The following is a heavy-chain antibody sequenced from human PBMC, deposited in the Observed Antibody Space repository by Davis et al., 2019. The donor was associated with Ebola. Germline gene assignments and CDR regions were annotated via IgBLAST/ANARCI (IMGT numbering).Heavy chain of an antibody. V-gene: IGHV4-59*01. CDR2: VFYSGSA. CDR1: GASTSSYC. CDR3: ARLDYEISGYLYYYYGMDV. J-gene: IGHJ6*02. Sequence: MPSETLSLTCTVSGASTSSYCWSWIRQRPGEGLEWIGYVFYSGSADYNPSLRSRVTVSVDTAKNQFSLKLSSVTAADTAVYYCARLDYEISGYLYYYYGMDVWGQGTTVTVSS. D-gene: IGHD3-22*01.